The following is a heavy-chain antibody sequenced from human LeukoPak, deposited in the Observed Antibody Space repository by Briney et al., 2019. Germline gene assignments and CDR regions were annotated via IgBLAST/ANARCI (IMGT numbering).Heavy chain of an antibody. CDR1: GFTFSSYE. D-gene: IGHD6-13*01. V-gene: IGHV3-48*03. Sequence: GGSLRLSCAASGFTFSSYEMNWVRQAPGKGLEWVSYISSSGSTIYYAGSVKGRFTISRDNAKNSLYLQMNSLRAEDTAVYYCARNLIAAAGTPVRYFDYWGQGTLVTVSS. CDR2: ISSSGSTI. CDR3: ARNLIAAAGTPVRYFDY. J-gene: IGHJ4*02.